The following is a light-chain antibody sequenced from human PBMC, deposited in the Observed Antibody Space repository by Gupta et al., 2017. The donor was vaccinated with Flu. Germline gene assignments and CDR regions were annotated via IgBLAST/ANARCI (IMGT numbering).Light chain of an antibody. J-gene: IGKJ2*01. CDR2: GAF. Sequence: TLSLSPGERATLSCRASQRISNTYLAWYQQKPGQAPRLLIYGAFTRATGIPDRFSGSGSGTDFTLTISRLEPEDFAVYYCQLYSSSPRLYTFGQGTKLEIK. CDR1: QRISNTY. CDR3: QLYSSSPRLYT. V-gene: IGKV3-20*01.